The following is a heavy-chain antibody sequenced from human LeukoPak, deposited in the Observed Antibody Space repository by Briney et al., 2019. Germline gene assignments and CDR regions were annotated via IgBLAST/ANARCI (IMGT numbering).Heavy chain of an antibody. Sequence: SETLSLTCTVSGGSISSSSYYWGWIRQPPGKGLEWIGSIYYSGSTNYNPSLKSRVTISVDTSKNQFSLKLSSVTAADTAVYYCARRHSSGWSPFDYWGQGTLVTVSS. CDR2: IYYSGST. J-gene: IGHJ4*02. D-gene: IGHD6-19*01. V-gene: IGHV4-39*07. CDR1: GGSISSSSYY. CDR3: ARRHSSGWSPFDY.